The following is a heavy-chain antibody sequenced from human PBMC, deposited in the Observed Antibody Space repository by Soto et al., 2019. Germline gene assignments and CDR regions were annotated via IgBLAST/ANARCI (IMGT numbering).Heavy chain of an antibody. J-gene: IGHJ3*02. Sequence: EVQLVESGGGLVQPGGSLRLSCAASGFSFSSYWMHWVRQAPGKGLVWVSGINSDGSSTTYADSVKGRFTISRDNAQNTLYVQMNSLRAEDTAVYYGSSGYSSSWYNAFDIWGPGTMVTVSS. CDR1: GFSFSSYW. CDR3: SSGYSSSWYNAFDI. CDR2: INSDGSST. V-gene: IGHV3-74*03. D-gene: IGHD6-13*01.